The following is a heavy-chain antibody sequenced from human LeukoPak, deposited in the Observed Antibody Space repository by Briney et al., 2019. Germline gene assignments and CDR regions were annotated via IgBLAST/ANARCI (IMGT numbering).Heavy chain of an antibody. D-gene: IGHD5-18*01. CDR3: ARNTGYSYGYFDY. V-gene: IGHV3-48*04. J-gene: IGHJ4*02. CDR2: ISRGGNTI. Sequence: GGSLRLSCADSGFTFSNYSMNWVRQAPGKGLEWVSYISRGGNTIYYSDSVKGRFTISRDTAKNSLYLQMNSLRAEDTAFYYCARNTGYSYGYFDYWGQGTLVTVSS. CDR1: GFTFSNYS.